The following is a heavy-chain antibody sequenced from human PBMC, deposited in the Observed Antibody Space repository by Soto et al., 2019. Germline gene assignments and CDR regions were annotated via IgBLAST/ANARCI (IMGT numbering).Heavy chain of an antibody. CDR3: ARDRIGDYGGAFDI. Sequence: GESLKISCAASGFTFSSYAMHWVRQAPGKGLEWVAVISYDGSNKYYADSVKGRFTISRDNSKNTLYLQMNSLRAEDTAVYYCARDRIGDYGGAFDIWGQGTMVTVSS. CDR2: ISYDGSNK. J-gene: IGHJ3*02. CDR1: GFTFSSYA. V-gene: IGHV3-30-3*01. D-gene: IGHD4-17*01.